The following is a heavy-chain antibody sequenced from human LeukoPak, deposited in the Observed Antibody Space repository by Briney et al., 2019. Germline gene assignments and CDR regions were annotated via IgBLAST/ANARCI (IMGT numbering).Heavy chain of an antibody. CDR3: TRTRVYFDY. CDR1: GFTFGDYA. CDR2: IRSKAYGGTT. D-gene: IGHD3-10*01. J-gene: IGHJ4*02. Sequence: PGGSLRLSCTASGFTFGDYAMSWVGQAPGKGLKWVGFIRSKAYGGTTEYAPSVKGRFTIPRDDSKSIAYLQMNSLKTEDTAVYYCTRTRVYFDYWGQGTLVTVSS. V-gene: IGHV3-49*04.